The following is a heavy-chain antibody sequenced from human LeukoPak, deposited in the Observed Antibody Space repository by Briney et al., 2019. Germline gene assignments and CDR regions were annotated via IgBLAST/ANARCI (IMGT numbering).Heavy chain of an antibody. CDR1: GFTFSNYG. Sequence: GGSLRLSCAASGFTFSNYGMHWVRQAPGKGLEWVAVIWYDGSNKYYADSVKGRFFVSRDNSKNTLYLQMNSLRAEDTAVYYCARDISGYYYFDYWGQGTLVTVSS. J-gene: IGHJ4*02. CDR2: IWYDGSNK. CDR3: ARDISGYYYFDY. D-gene: IGHD3-22*01. V-gene: IGHV3-33*01.